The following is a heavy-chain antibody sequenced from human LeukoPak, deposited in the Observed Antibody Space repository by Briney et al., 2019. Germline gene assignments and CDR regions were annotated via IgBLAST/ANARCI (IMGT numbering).Heavy chain of an antibody. Sequence: ASVKVSCKASGYSFTSYDIAWVRQAPGQGLEWMGWMNPNIGKTGYAQKCRGRVTMTRNTSITTAYMDLSSLRSEDTAVYYCARSSRARYDAFDIWGQGTMVTVSS. D-gene: IGHD2-2*01. J-gene: IGHJ3*02. CDR3: ARSSRARYDAFDI. V-gene: IGHV1-8*01. CDR1: GYSFTSYD. CDR2: MNPNIGKT.